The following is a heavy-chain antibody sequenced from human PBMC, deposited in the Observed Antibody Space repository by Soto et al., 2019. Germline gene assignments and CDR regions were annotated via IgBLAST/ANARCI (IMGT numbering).Heavy chain of an antibody. V-gene: IGHV4-31*03. CDR3: ARDFGGDYSVGNWFDP. J-gene: IGHJ5*02. CDR1: GGSISSGGYY. CDR2: IYYSGST. Sequence: LSLTCTVSGGSISSGGYYWSWIRQHPGKGLEWIGYIYYSGSTYYNPSLKSRVTISVDTSKNQFSLKLSSVTAADTAVYYCARDFGGDYSVGNWFDPWGQGTLVTVSS. D-gene: IGHD4-17*01.